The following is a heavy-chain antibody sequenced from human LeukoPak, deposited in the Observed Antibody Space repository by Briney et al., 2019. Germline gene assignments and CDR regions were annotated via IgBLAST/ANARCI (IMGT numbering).Heavy chain of an antibody. CDR2: ISSSSSYI. J-gene: IGHJ4*02. D-gene: IGHD5-12*01. CDR1: GFTFSSYS. Sequence: GGSLRHSCAASGFTFSSYSMNWVRQAPGKGLEWVSSISSSSSYIYYADSVKGRFTISRDNAKNSLYLQMNSLRAEDTAVYYCARDRSGYDYLFDYWGQGTLVTASS. CDR3: ARDRSGYDYLFDY. V-gene: IGHV3-21*01.